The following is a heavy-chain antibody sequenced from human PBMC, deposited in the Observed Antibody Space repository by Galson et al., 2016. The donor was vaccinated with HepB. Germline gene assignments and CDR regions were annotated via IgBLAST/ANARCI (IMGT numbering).Heavy chain of an antibody. CDR1: GFTFSSYW. CDR2: INGDGSTT. Sequence: SLRLSCAASGFTFSSYWMHWVRQSPEEGLVWVSHINGDGSTTAYAASVKGRFTISRDNTKKTLYLQMNSLRVEDTAVYYCARDTLRWGHWFDPWGQGTLVTVSS. CDR3: ARDTLRWGHWFDP. V-gene: IGHV3-74*01. D-gene: IGHD3-16*01. J-gene: IGHJ5*02.